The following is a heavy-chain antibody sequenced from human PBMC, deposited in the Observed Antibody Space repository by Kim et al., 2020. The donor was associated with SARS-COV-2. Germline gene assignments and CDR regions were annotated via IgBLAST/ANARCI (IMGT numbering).Heavy chain of an antibody. D-gene: IGHD1-26*01. V-gene: IGHV3-9*01. J-gene: IGHJ2*01. CDR1: GFTFDDYA. Sequence: GGSLRLSCAASGFTFDDYAMHWVRQAPGKGLEWVSGISWNSGSIGYADSVKGRFTISRDNAKNSLYLQMNSLRAEDTALYYCAKGRQWELLGGRDYWYFDLWGRGTLVTVSS. CDR2: ISWNSGSI. CDR3: AKGRQWELLGGRDYWYFDL.